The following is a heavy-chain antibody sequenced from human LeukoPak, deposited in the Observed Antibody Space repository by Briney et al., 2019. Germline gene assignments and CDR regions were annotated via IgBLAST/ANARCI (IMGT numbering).Heavy chain of an antibody. V-gene: IGHV4-34*01. CDR1: GGSFSGYY. Sequence: PSETLSLTCAVYGGSFSGYYWSWIRQPPGKGLEWIGEINHSGSTNYNPSLKSRVTISVDTSKNQFSLKLSSVTAADTAVYYCARGHRGYSYGYDYWGQGTLVTVSS. D-gene: IGHD5-18*01. J-gene: IGHJ4*02. CDR3: ARGHRGYSYGYDY. CDR2: INHSGST.